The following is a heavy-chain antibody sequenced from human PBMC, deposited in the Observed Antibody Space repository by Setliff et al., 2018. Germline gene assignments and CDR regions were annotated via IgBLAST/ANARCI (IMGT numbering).Heavy chain of an antibody. CDR2: ISGSSSDI. J-gene: IGHJ6*03. V-gene: IGHV3-11*06. CDR3: ARAVTIFGVVTPIYFYYMDV. Sequence: LSLTCTVYGGSFSNYYWGWIRQSPGKGLEWVASISGSSSDIYYADSVKGRFSISRDNAKNSLYLQMNSLRAEDTALFYCARAVTIFGVVTPIYFYYMDVWGKGTTVTVSS. D-gene: IGHD3-3*01. CDR1: GGSFSNYY.